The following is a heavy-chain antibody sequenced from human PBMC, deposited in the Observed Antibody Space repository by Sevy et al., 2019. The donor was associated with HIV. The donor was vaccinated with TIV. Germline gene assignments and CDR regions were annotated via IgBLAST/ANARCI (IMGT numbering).Heavy chain of an antibody. CDR3: EKDNGYSSSYYYYGMDV. CDR1: GFTFDDYA. Sequence: GGSLRLSCAASGFTFDDYAMHWVRQAPGKGLEWVSGISWNSGSIGYADSVKGRFTISRDNAKNSLYMQMNSLRAEDTALYYCEKDNGYSSSYYYYGMDVWGQGTTVTVSS. CDR2: ISWNSGSI. V-gene: IGHV3-9*01. J-gene: IGHJ6*02. D-gene: IGHD6-13*01.